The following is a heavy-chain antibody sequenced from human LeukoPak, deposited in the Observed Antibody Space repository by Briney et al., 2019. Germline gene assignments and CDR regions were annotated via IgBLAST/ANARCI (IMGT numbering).Heavy chain of an antibody. CDR2: LSDSGSST. CDR1: GFTFGDYA. V-gene: IGHV3-23*01. J-gene: IGHJ3*02. CDR3: AKDLAFDI. Sequence: PGGSLRLSCTASGFTFGDYAMSWVRQAPGKGLEWVSALSDSGSSTYYADSVKGRFTIYRDNSKNTLYLHMNSLRAEDTAVYYCAKDLAFDIWGQGTMVTVSS.